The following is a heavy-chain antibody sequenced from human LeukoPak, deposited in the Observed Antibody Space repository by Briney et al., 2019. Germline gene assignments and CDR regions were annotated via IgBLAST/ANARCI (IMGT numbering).Heavy chain of an antibody. V-gene: IGHV4-38-2*02. J-gene: IGHJ4*02. CDR2: IYHSGST. CDR1: GGSFSGYY. D-gene: IGHD6-6*01. Sequence: SETLSLTCAVYGGSFSGYYWGWIRQPPGKGQEWIGSIYHSGSTYYNPSLKSRVTISVDTSKNQFSLKLSSVTAADTAVYYCARDLGIAARPDYWGQGTLVTVSS. CDR3: ARDLGIAARPDY.